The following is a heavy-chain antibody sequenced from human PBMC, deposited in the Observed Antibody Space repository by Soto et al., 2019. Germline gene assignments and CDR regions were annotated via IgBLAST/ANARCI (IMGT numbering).Heavy chain of an antibody. V-gene: IGHV1-46*01. J-gene: IGHJ5*02. D-gene: IGHD3-9*01. Sequence: GASVKVSCKASGYTFTSYYMHWVRQAPGQGLEWMGIINPSGGSTSYAQKFQGRVTMTRDTSTSTVYMELSSLRSEDTAVYYCARGVGVLRYFDWLLSNWFDPWGQGTLVTVS. CDR3: ARGVGVLRYFDWLLSNWFDP. CDR1: GYTFTSYY. CDR2: INPSGGST.